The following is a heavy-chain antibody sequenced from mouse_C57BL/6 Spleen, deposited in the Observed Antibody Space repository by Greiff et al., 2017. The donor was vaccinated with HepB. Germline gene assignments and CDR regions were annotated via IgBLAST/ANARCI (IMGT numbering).Heavy chain of an antibody. Sequence: QVQLKQSGAELAKPGASVKLSCKASGYTFTSYWMHWVKQRPGQGLEWIGYINPSSGYTKYNQKFKDKATLTADKSSSTAYMQLSSLTYEDSAVYYCARSEITTVVGGYFDVWGTGTTVTVSS. CDR3: ARSEITTVVGGYFDV. V-gene: IGHV1-7*01. D-gene: IGHD1-1*01. CDR2: INPSSGYT. CDR1: GYTFTSYW. J-gene: IGHJ1*03.